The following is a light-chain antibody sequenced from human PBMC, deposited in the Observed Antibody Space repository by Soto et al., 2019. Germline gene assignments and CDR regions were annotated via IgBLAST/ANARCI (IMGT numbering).Light chain of an antibody. CDR3: QQYYTTPGT. CDR2: WAS. J-gene: IGKJ5*01. V-gene: IGKV4-1*01. CDR1: QSVLYSSNNKNY. Sequence: DIVMTQSPDSLAVSLGERATINCKSSQSVLYSSNNKNYLAWYQHKPGHPPKLLIYWASNRESGVPDRFSGSGSRTDFTLTISSLQAEDVAVYYFQQYYTTPGTFGQGTRLEIK.